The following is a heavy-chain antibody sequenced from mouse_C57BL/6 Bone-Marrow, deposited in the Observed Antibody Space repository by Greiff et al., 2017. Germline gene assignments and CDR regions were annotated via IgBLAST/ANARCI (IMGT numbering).Heavy chain of an antibody. CDR3: ATIYYDYSAWFAY. CDR1: GYTFTSYG. V-gene: IGHV1-81*01. Sequence: QVQLQQSGAELARPGASVKLSCKASGYTFTSYGISWVKQRTGQGLEWIGEIYPRSGNTYYNEKFKGKATLTADKSSSTAYMELRSLTSEDSAVYFCATIYYDYSAWFAYWGQGTLVTVSA. J-gene: IGHJ3*01. D-gene: IGHD2-4*01. CDR2: IYPRSGNT.